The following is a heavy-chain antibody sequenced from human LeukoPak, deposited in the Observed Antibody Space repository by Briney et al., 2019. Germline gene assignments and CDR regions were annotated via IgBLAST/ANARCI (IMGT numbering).Heavy chain of an antibody. CDR3: AKEKSYDFWSGYPVLPSDNWFDP. J-gene: IGHJ5*02. Sequence: SGGSLRLSCAASGFTFSSYGMHWVRQAPGKGLEWVAFIRYDGSNKYYADSVKGRFTISRDNSKTTLYLQMNGLRAEDTAVYYCAKEKSYDFWSGYPVLPSDNWFDPWGQGTLLTVSS. V-gene: IGHV3-30*02. D-gene: IGHD3-3*01. CDR1: GFTFSSYG. CDR2: IRYDGSNK.